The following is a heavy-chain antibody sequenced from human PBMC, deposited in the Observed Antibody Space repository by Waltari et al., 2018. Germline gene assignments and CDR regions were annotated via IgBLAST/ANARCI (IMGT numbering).Heavy chain of an antibody. D-gene: IGHD2-15*01. CDR1: GGSISSYY. Sequence: QVQLQESGPGLVKPSETLSLTCTVSGGSISSYYWSWIRQPAGKGLEWIGRIYTSGSTNYNPSLKSRVTMSVDTSKNQFSLKLSAVTAADTAVYYCAREARIGYCSGGSCNRVSAFDIWGQGTMVTVSS. V-gene: IGHV4-4*07. CDR2: IYTSGST. CDR3: AREARIGYCSGGSCNRVSAFDI. J-gene: IGHJ3*02.